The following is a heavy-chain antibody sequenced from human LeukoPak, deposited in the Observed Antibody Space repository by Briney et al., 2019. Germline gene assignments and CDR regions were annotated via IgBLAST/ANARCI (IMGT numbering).Heavy chain of an antibody. J-gene: IGHJ4*02. V-gene: IGHV1-2*02. CDR2: INPNSGGT. CDR3: ARAGRFTMVRGVTWYYFDY. CDR1: GYTFTGYY. Sequence: ASVKVSCKASGYTFTGYYMHWVRQAPGQGLEWMGWINPNSGGTNYAQKFQGRVTMTRDTSISTAYMELSSLRSEDTAVYYCARAGRFTMVRGVTWYYFDYWGQGTLVSVSS. D-gene: IGHD3-10*01.